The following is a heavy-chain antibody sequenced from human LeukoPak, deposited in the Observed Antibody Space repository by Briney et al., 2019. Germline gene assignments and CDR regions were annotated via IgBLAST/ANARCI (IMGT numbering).Heavy chain of an antibody. J-gene: IGHJ5*02. CDR3: ARGGGIVVVPAAIRSGFDP. CDR1: GGSVSSGSYY. Sequence: SETLSLTCTVSGGSVSSGSYYWSWIRQPPGTGLEWIGYIYYSGSTNYNPSLKSRVTISVDTSKNQFSLKLSSVTAADTAVYYCARGGGIVVVPAAIRSGFDPWGQGTLVTVSS. V-gene: IGHV4-61*01. D-gene: IGHD2-2*01. CDR2: IYYSGST.